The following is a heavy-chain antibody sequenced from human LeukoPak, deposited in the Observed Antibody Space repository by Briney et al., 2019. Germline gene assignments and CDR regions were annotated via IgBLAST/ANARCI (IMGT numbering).Heavy chain of an antibody. Sequence: SSETLSLTCTVSGGSISSYYWSWIRQPPGKGLEWIGYIYYSGSTNYNPSLKSRVTISVDTSKNQFSLKLSSVTAADTAVYYCARRRCSGGSCYYDYWGQGTLVTVSS. J-gene: IGHJ4*02. D-gene: IGHD2-15*01. CDR3: ARRRCSGGSCYYDY. CDR1: GGSISSYY. CDR2: IYYSGST. V-gene: IGHV4-59*08.